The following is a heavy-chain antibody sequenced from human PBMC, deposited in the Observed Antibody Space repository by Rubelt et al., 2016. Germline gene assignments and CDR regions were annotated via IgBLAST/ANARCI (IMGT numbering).Heavy chain of an antibody. J-gene: IGHJ4*02. CDR1: GGSISSSSYF. V-gene: IGHV4-39*01. Sequence: QLQLQESGPGLVKPSETLTLTCTVSGGSISSSSYFWGWIRQPPGKGLEWIGSIYYSGSTYYNPSLKSRVTMSIATSKNQLSLNLNSVTAADTAVYYCSVLPDFDYWGQGTLVTVSS. CDR3: SVLPDFDY. D-gene: IGHD4/OR15-4a*01. CDR2: IYYSGST.